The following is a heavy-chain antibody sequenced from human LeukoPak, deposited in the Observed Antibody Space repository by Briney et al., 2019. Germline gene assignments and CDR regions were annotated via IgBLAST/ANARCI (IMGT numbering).Heavy chain of an antibody. V-gene: IGHV3-21*01. Sequence: PGGSLRLSCTASGFTFSSYSKNWVRQAPGKGLEWVSSISSSSSYIYYADSVKGRFTISRDNAKNSLYLQMNSLRAEDTAVYYCASSPIAARLDYWGQGTLVTVSS. CDR1: GFTFSSYS. CDR2: ISSSSSYI. J-gene: IGHJ4*02. CDR3: ASSPIAARLDY. D-gene: IGHD6-6*01.